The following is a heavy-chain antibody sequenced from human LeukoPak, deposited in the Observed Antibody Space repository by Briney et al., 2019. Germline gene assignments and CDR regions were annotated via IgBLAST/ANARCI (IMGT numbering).Heavy chain of an antibody. Sequence: GGSLRLSCAASGFTFSDYYMSWIRQAPGKGLEWVSYISGSGSTIDYADSVKGRFTTSRDNAKNSLYLQMNSLRAEDTAVYYCAELGITMIGGVWGKGTTVTISS. CDR3: AELGITMIGGV. CDR1: GFTFSDYY. J-gene: IGHJ6*04. D-gene: IGHD3-10*02. V-gene: IGHV3-11*04. CDR2: ISGSGSTI.